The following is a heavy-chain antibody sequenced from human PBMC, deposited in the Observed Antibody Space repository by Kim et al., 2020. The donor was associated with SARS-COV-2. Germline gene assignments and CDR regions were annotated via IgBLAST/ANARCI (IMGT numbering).Heavy chain of an antibody. CDR3: AREGQVPGPLFDY. Sequence: SETLSLTCTVSGGSISSSSYYWGWIRQPPGKGLEWIGTIYYSGSTYYNPSLKSRVTISVDTSKNQFSLKLSSMTAADTAVYYCAREGQVPGPLFDYWGQG. CDR2: IYYSGST. J-gene: IGHJ4*02. CDR1: GGSISSSSYY. V-gene: IGHV4-39*07. D-gene: IGHD2-2*01.